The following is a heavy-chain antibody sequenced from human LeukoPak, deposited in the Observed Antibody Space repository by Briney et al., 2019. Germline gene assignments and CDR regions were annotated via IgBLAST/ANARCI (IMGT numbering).Heavy chain of an antibody. V-gene: IGHV4-39*01. J-gene: IGHJ4*02. Sequence: SETLSLTCTVSGGSLSSSSYYWGWIRQPPGTGLEWIGSIYYSGSTYYNPSLKSRVTISVDTSKNQFSLKLSSVTAADTAVYYCARHGIAAPDFDYWGQGTLVTVSS. CDR2: IYYSGST. CDR1: GGSLSSSSYY. CDR3: ARHGIAAPDFDY. D-gene: IGHD6-13*01.